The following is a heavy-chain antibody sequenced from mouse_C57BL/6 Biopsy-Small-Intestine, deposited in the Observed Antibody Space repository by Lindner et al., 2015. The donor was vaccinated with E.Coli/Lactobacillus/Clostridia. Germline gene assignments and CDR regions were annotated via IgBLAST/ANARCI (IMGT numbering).Heavy chain of an antibody. Sequence: VQLQESGAELVKPGASVRLSCTASGFNIKDYYIHWVKQRTEQGLEWIGRIDPEDGETKYAPKFQGRATITSDTSSNTTYLQLNSLTSDDTAVYFCACHYDYAWFAYWGQGTLVTVSA. CDR3: ACHYDYAWFAY. D-gene: IGHD2-4*01. V-gene: IGHV14-2*01. CDR2: IDPEDGET. CDR1: GFNIKDYY. J-gene: IGHJ3*01.